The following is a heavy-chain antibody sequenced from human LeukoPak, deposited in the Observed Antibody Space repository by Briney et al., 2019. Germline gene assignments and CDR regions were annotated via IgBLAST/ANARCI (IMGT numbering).Heavy chain of an antibody. V-gene: IGHV1-8*01. J-gene: IGHJ4*02. CDR1: GYTFTSYD. CDR2: MNPNSGNT. CDR3: ARRIYRDSYYGSGSYGDDFDY. D-gene: IGHD3-10*01. Sequence: ASVKVSCKASGYTFTSYDISWVRQATGQGLEWMGWMNPNSGNTGYAQKFQGRVTMTRNTSISTAYMELSSLRSEDTAVYYCARRIYRDSYYGSGSYGDDFDYWGQGTLVTVSS.